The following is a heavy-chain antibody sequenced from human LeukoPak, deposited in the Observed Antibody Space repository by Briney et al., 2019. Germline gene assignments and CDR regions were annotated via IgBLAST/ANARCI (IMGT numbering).Heavy chain of an antibody. J-gene: IGHJ4*02. D-gene: IGHD5-18*01. Sequence: GGSLRLSCAASGFTVSSNEMSWVRQAPGKGLEWVSSISGGSTYYADSRKGRFTISRDNSKNTLHLQMNSLRAEDTAVYYCARKAYTAMVYFDYWGQGTLVTVSS. CDR1: GFTVSSNE. CDR3: ARKAYTAMVYFDY. CDR2: ISGGST. V-gene: IGHV3-38-3*01.